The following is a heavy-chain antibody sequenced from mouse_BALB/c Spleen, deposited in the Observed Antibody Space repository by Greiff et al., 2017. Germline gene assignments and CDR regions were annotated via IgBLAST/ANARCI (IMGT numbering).Heavy chain of an antibody. CDR3: ARGTTVARGYYYAMDY. CDR2: ISSGSSTI. Sequence: EVKLVESGGGLVQPGGSRKLSCAASGFTFSSFGMHWVRQAPEKGLEWVAYISSGSSTIYYADTVKGRFTISRDNPKNTLFLQMTSLRSEDTAMYYCARGTTVARGYYYAMDYWGQGTSVTVSS. V-gene: IGHV5-17*02. CDR1: GFTFSSFG. D-gene: IGHD1-1*01. J-gene: IGHJ4*01.